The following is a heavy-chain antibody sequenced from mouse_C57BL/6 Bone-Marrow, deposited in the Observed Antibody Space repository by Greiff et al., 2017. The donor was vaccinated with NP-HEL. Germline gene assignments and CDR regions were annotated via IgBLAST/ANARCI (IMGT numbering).Heavy chain of an antibody. CDR1: GYTFTDYE. V-gene: IGHV1-15*01. D-gene: IGHD1-1*01. J-gene: IGHJ2*01. Sequence: VHLVESGAELVRPGASVTLSCKASGYTFTDYEMHWVKQTPVHGLEWIGAIDPETGGTAYNQKFKGKAILTADKSSSTAYMELRSLTSEDSAVYYCTDYYGSLFDYWGQGTTLTVSS. CDR3: TDYYGSLFDY. CDR2: IDPETGGT.